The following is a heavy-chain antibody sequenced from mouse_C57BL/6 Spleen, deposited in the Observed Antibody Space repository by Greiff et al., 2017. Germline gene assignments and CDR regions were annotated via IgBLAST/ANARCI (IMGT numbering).Heavy chain of an antibody. CDR2: IYPGDGDT. V-gene: IGHV1-80*01. Sequence: LVESGAELVKPGASVKISCKASGYAFSSYWMNWVKQRPGKGLEWIGQIYPGDGDTNYNGKFKGKATLTADKSSSTAYMQLSSLTSEDSAVYCCAACGSSYWYFDVWGTGTTVTVSS. J-gene: IGHJ1*03. CDR1: GYAFSSYW. CDR3: AACGSSYWYFDV. D-gene: IGHD1-1*01.